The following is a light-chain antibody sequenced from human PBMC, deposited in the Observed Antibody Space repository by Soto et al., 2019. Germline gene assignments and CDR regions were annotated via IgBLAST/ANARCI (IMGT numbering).Light chain of an antibody. CDR2: GAS. CDR1: QSVRSN. J-gene: IGKJ1*01. V-gene: IGKV3-15*01. Sequence: EIVMTQSPATLSVSPGERATLSCRASQSVRSNLAWYQQKPGQAPRLLIYGASTRATGIPARFSGSESGTEFTLTISSLQSEDFAVYYCQQYNNWPGTFGQGTKV. CDR3: QQYNNWPGT.